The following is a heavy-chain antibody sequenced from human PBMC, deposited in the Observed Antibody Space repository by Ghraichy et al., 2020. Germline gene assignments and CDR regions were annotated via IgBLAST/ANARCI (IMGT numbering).Heavy chain of an antibody. CDR2: IKEDGSET. D-gene: IGHD1-1*01. Sequence: GESLNISCAASGFTFSNHWMSWVRQAPGKGLEWVANIKEDGSETYHVDSVKGRFTISRDNAKNSLYLQMDSLRAEDTAVYYCAVHHNWRFDCWGQGSLVTVSS. V-gene: IGHV3-7*01. CDR3: AVHHNWRFDC. J-gene: IGHJ4*02. CDR1: GFTFSNHW.